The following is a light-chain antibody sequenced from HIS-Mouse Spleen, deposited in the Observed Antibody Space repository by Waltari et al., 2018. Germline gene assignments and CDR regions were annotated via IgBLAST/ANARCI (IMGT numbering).Light chain of an antibody. CDR1: QGIRSY. J-gene: IGKJ4*01. Sequence: AIRMTQSPSSLSASTGDRVTITCRASQGIRSYLAWYQQKPGKAPKLLIYAASTLQSGVPSRFSGSGSGTDFTLTISCLQSEDFATYYCQQYYSYPLTFGGGTKVEIK. V-gene: IGKV1-8*01. CDR2: AAS. CDR3: QQYYSYPLT.